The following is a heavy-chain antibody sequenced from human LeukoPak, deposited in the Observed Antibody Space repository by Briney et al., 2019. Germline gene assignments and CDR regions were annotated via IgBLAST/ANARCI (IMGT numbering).Heavy chain of an antibody. J-gene: IGHJ4*02. Sequence: PSETLSLTCTVSGGSITSYYWTYIRQPAGKGLEWIGRIHTSGITNYNPSLKSRVTMSLDTSKNQFSLNLSSVTAADTAIYYCASEFSGTTVAARVFDSWGQGTLVTVSS. CDR3: ASEFSGTTVAARVFDS. V-gene: IGHV4-4*07. D-gene: IGHD6-6*01. CDR2: IHTSGIT. CDR1: GGSITSYY.